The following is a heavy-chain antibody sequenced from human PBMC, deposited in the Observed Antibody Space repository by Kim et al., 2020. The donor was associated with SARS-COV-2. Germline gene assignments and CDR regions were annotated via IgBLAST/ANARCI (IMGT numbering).Heavy chain of an antibody. CDR2: IWYDGSNK. CDR3: AKHTKATTVDTAMPDY. V-gene: IGHV3-33*06. J-gene: IGHJ4*02. D-gene: IGHD5-18*01. CDR1: GFTFSSYG. Sequence: GGSLRLSCAASGFTFSSYGMHWVRQAPGKGLEWVAVIWYDGSNKYYADSVKGRFTISRDNSKNTLYLQMNSLRAEDTAVYYCAKHTKATTVDTAMPDYWGQGTLVTVSS.